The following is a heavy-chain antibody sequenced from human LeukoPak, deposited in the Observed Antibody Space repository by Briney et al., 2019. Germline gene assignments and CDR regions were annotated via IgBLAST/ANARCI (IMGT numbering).Heavy chain of an antibody. CDR1: GFTFSTFA. Sequence: GGSLRLSCAASGFTFSTFAMIWVRQAPGKGLEWVSAISGSGGSTYYADSVKGRFTISRDNSKNTLYLQMNSLRAEDTAVYYCAKDQPLIYYDSSGYYPHFDYWGQGTLVTVSS. CDR2: ISGSGGST. CDR3: AKDQPLIYYDSSGYYPHFDY. J-gene: IGHJ4*02. V-gene: IGHV3-23*01. D-gene: IGHD3-22*01.